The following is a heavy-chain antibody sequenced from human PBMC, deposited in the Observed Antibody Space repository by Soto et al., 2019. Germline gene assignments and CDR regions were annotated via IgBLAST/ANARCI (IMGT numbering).Heavy chain of an antibody. CDR2: IHYSGST. CDR3: ARDGHCSGGSCYSGAFDI. V-gene: IGHV4-30-4*01. CDR1: GGSISSGDYS. D-gene: IGHD2-15*01. J-gene: IGHJ3*02. Sequence: KPSETLSLTCTVSGGSISSGDYSWSWIRQPPGKGLEWIGYIHYSGSTSYNPSLKSRLTLSVDTSKNQFSLKPNSVTAADTAVYYCARDGHCSGGSCYSGAFDIWGQGRMVTVSS.